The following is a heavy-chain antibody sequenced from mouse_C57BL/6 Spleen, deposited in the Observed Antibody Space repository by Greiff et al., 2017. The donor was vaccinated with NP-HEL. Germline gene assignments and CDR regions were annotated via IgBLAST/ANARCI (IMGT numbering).Heavy chain of an antibody. CDR2: IYPGSGST. CDR1: GYTFTSYW. CDR3: ARSRYGYAMDY. V-gene: IGHV1-55*01. D-gene: IGHD2-2*01. Sequence: QVQLQQPGAELVKPGSSVKMSCKASGYTFTSYWITWVKQRPGQGLEWIGDIYPGSGSTNYNEKFKSKATLTVDTSSSPAYMQLSSLTSEDSAVYYCARSRYGYAMDYWGQGTSVTVSS. J-gene: IGHJ4*01.